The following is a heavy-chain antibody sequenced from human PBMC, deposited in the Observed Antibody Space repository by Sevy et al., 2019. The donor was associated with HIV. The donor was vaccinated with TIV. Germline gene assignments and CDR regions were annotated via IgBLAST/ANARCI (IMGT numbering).Heavy chain of an antibody. V-gene: IGHV3-11*04. CDR3: ARGDHRYQLPE. CDR1: GLTFTYAW. CDR2: ISSSSSTI. D-gene: IGHD2-2*01. Sequence: GGSLILSCAVSGLTFTYAWMSWVRQAPGKGLEWVSYISSSSSTIYYADSVKGRFTISRDNAKNSLYLQMNSLRAEDTAVYYCARGDHRYQLPEWGQGTLVTVSS. J-gene: IGHJ4*02.